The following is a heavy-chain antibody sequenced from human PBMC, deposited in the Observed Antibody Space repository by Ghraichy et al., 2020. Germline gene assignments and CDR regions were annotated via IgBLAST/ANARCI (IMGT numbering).Heavy chain of an antibody. J-gene: IGHJ4*02. Sequence: ETLSLTCAASGFTFSSCAMSWVRQAPGKGLEWVSAILPSGDTTYYADSVKGRFTISRDNSKNTLYLQMNSLRADDTAVYYCAKDASRGWSTTELGYWGQGTLVTVSS. V-gene: IGHV3-23*01. CDR3: AKDASRGWSTTELGY. D-gene: IGHD6-19*01. CDR1: GFTFSSCA. CDR2: ILPSGDTT.